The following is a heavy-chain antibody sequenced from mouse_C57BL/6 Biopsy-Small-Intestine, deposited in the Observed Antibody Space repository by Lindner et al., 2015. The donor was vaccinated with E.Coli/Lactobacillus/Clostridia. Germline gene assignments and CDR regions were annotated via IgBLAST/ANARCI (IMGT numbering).Heavy chain of an antibody. D-gene: IGHD1-1*01. CDR3: ARRDITRAWFAY. V-gene: IGHV1-81*01. J-gene: IGHJ3*01. CDR2: IYPRSGNT. Sequence: VQLQESGAELARPGASVKLSCKASGYTFTSYGISWVKQRTGQGLEWIGEIYPRSGNTYYNEKFKGKATLTADKSSSTAYMELRSLTSEDSAVYFCARRDITRAWFAYWGQGTLVTVSA. CDR1: GYTFTSYG.